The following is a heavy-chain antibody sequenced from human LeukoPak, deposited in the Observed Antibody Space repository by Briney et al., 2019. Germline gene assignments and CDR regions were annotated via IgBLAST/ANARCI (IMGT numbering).Heavy chain of an antibody. CDR1: GGTFSSYA. D-gene: IGHD2-2*02. Sequence: ASVKVSCKASGGTFSSYAISWVRQAPGQGPEWMGGIIPIFGTANYAQKFQGRVTITTDESTSTAYMELSSLRSEDTAVYYCAYCSSTSCYTSAPYYMDVWGKGTTVTVSS. CDR3: AYCSSTSCYTSAPYYMDV. J-gene: IGHJ6*03. CDR2: IIPIFGTA. V-gene: IGHV1-69*05.